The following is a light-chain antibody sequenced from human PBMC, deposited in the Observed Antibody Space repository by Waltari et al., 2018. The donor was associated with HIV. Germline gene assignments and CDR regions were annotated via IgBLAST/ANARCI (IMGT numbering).Light chain of an antibody. CDR3: YSSADIPYV. V-gene: IGLV3-27*01. Sequence: SHELTQPPSVSVSPGQTARITCSGDVVAKKKVRWFQQKPGQAPVLVVYKDSKRASGIPERFSGSSSGTTATLIISGAQVEDEADYYCYSSADIPYVFGIGTKVTVL. CDR1: VVAKKK. J-gene: IGLJ1*01. CDR2: KDS.